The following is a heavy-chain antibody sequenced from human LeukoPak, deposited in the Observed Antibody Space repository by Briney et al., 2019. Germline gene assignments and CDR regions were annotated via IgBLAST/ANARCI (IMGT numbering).Heavy chain of an antibody. J-gene: IGHJ4*02. CDR3: ARDMDL. CDR1: GYSISSGYY. D-gene: IGHD2-2*03. Sequence: SETLSLTCAVSGYSISSGYYWGWIRQPPGKGLEWIGSIYHSGSTYYNPSLKSRVTISVDTSKNQFSLKLSSVTAADTAVYYCARDMDLWGQGTLVTVSS. V-gene: IGHV4-38-2*02. CDR2: IYHSGST.